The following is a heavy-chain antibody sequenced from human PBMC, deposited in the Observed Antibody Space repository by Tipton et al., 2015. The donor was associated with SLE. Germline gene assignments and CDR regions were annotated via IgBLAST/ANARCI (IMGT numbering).Heavy chain of an antibody. D-gene: IGHD2-21*01. CDR1: GGSFSGYY. V-gene: IGHV4-39*07. CDR2: IYYSGST. J-gene: IGHJ2*01. CDR3: ASTRLDIVVVWYFDL. Sequence: GLVKPSETLSLTCAVYGGSFSGYYWGWIRQPPGKGLEWIGSIYYSGSTYYNPSLKSRVTISVDTSKNQFSLKLSSVTAADTAVYYCASTRLDIVVVWYFDLWGRGTLVTVSS.